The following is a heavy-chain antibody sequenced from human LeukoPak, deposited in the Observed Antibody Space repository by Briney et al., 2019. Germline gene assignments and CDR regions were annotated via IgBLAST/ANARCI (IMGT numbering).Heavy chain of an antibody. V-gene: IGHV5-51*01. D-gene: IGHD3/OR15-3a*01. Sequence: GESLKISCQGSEYRFSNYWIAWVRQVPGKGLEWMGVTGDSDTRYSPSFEGQVTMSVDKSINTAYLQWSSLKASDTAMYYCARHFGTGTPFDYWGKGTLVTVSS. CDR3: ARHFGTGTPFDY. CDR2: TGDSDT. CDR1: EYRFSNYW. J-gene: IGHJ4*02.